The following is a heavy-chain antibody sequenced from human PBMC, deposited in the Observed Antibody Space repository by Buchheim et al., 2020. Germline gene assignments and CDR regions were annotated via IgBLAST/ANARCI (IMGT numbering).Heavy chain of an antibody. V-gene: IGHV1-2*04. J-gene: IGHJ6*02. D-gene: IGHD5-18*01. CDR2: INPNSGGT. CDR3: AIVDTAMVAGYGMDV. Sequence: QVQLVQSGAEVKKPGASVKVSCKASGYTFTGYYMHWVRQAPGQGLEWMGWINPNSGGTNYAQKFQGWVTMTRDTSSSIDYMELSRLRSDDTAVYYCAIVDTAMVAGYGMDVWGQGTT. CDR1: GYTFTGYY.